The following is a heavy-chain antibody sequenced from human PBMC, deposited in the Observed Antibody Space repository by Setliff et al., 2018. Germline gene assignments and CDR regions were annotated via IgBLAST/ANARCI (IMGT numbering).Heavy chain of an antibody. CDR2: ISDTALGI. V-gene: IGHV3-23*01. CDR1: GFTFNTYA. D-gene: IGHD6-13*01. Sequence: LRLSCAASGFTFNTYAMSWVRQPPGKGLEWVSSISDTALGIYYADSVRGRFTISRDNSKKTLYLQMNSLRVEDAAVYYCVKDVVGYSSTWPKRDYFDYWGQGTLVTVSS. CDR3: VKDVVGYSSTWPKRDYFDY. J-gene: IGHJ4*02.